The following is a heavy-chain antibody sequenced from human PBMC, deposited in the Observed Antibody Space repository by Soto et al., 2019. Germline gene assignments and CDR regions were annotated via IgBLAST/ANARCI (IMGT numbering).Heavy chain of an antibody. J-gene: IGHJ4*02. Sequence: QVQMVQSGAEVKKPGASVKVSCKASGYPFSNHGITWVRQVPGQGLEWMGWISTFNGNTNYAQKFKGRVTMTTDTSTNTADMELRSLDSDDTAVYYCARLTGYSSGWFDFWCQGTLVTVSS. CDR3: ARLTGYSSGWFDF. CDR2: ISTFNGNT. CDR1: GYPFSNHG. D-gene: IGHD6-19*01. V-gene: IGHV1-18*04.